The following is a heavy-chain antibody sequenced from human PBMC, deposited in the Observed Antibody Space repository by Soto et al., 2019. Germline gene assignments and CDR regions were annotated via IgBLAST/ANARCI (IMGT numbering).Heavy chain of an antibody. V-gene: IGHV1-8*01. CDR1: GYTFTSYD. D-gene: IGHD4-17*01. CDR3: ARGVKYGAYSRWFDP. J-gene: IGHJ5*02. Sequence: QVQLVQSGAEVRKPGASVKVSCKASGYTFTSYDINWVRQATGQGLEYLGWMSPNSGNTGYVQKFQGRVTMXXDXSXXTAYRELSSLRSEDTAVYFCARGVKYGAYSRWFDPWGQGTLVTVSS. CDR2: MSPNSGNT.